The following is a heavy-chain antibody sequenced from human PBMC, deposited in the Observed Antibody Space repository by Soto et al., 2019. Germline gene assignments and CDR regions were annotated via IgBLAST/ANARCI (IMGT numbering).Heavy chain of an antibody. CDR2: ISSSGGTI. CDR1: VFSFIDYE. V-gene: IGHV3-48*03. D-gene: IGHD3-10*01. Sequence: GWSLRLSCASSVFSFIDYEMNWVRQTPGKGLEWLSYISSSGGTIKYADSVKGRFTISRDNAKNSLYLQMHSLRADDTAVYYCARDAFEIYYKFGLDVWGQGTPVTVSS. J-gene: IGHJ6*02. CDR3: ARDAFEIYYKFGLDV.